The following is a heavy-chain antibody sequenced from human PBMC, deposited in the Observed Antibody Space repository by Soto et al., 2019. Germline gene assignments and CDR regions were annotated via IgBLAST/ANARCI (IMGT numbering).Heavy chain of an antibody. CDR3: ARVRGVKEVRYYYGMDV. V-gene: IGHV3-13*01. D-gene: IGHD3-10*01. CDR1: GFTFSSYD. J-gene: IGHJ6*02. CDR2: IGTAGDT. Sequence: GGSLRLSFVASGFTFSSYDMHWVRQATGKGLEWVSAIGTAGDTYYPGSVKGRFTISRENAKNSLYLQMNSLRAEDTAVYYCARVRGVKEVRYYYGMDVWGQGTTVTVSS.